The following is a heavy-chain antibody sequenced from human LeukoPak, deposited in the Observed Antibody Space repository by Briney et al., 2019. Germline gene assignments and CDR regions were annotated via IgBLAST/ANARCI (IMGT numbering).Heavy chain of an antibody. Sequence: GGSLRLSCAASGFTFSSYAMSWVRQAPGKGLEWVSAISGSGGSTYYADSVKGRFTISRDNAKNSPYLQMNSLRAEDTAVYYCARVYYGSGSYNYFDYWGQGTLVTVSS. CDR2: ISGSGGST. CDR3: ARVYYGSGSYNYFDY. D-gene: IGHD3-10*01. J-gene: IGHJ4*02. V-gene: IGHV3-23*01. CDR1: GFTFSSYA.